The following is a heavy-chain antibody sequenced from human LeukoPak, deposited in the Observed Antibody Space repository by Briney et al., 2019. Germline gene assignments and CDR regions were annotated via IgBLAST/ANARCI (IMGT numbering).Heavy chain of an antibody. CDR1: DFSFITYA. J-gene: IGHJ6*03. D-gene: IGHD6-19*01. CDR2: ISGGGDAT. Sequence: GGSLRLSCAASDFSFITYAMSWVRQAPGKGLEWVSTISGGGDATYQAVSVKGRFTISRDNSKNTLYLQMNSLRAEDTAVYSCARGMKYSTGWYYMDVWGKGTTVTISS. CDR3: ARGMKYSTGWYYMDV. V-gene: IGHV3-23*01.